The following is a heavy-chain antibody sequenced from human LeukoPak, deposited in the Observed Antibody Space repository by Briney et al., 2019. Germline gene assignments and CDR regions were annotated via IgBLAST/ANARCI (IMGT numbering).Heavy chain of an antibody. CDR2: INHSGST. Sequence: PSETLSLTCAVYGGSFSGYYWSWIRQPPGKGLEWIGEINHSGSTNYNPSLKSRVTISVDTSKNQFSLKLSSVTAADTAVYYCAGGSVFRKFCRFGQRGQGNLGNGS. D-gene: IGHD3-16*01. J-gene: IGHJ4*02. CDR3: AGGSVFRKFCRFGQ. V-gene: IGHV4-34*01. CDR1: GGSFSGYY.